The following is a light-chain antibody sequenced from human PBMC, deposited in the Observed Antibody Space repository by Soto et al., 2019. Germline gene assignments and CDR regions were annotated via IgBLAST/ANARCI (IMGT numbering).Light chain of an antibody. CDR1: QSVNSY. J-gene: IGKJ4*01. CDR3: QQRSNWPPLT. V-gene: IGKV3-11*01. Sequence: EIVVTQSPTTLSLSPGERATLSCRASQSVNSYLAWYQQKPGQAPRLLIYDASNRATGIPARFSGSGSGTDFTLTISSLEPEDFAVYYCQQRSNWPPLTFGGGTKVEIK. CDR2: DAS.